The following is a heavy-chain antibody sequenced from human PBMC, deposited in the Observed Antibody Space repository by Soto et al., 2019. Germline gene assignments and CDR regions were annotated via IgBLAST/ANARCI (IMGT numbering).Heavy chain of an antibody. CDR3: AREFGAALSTVWFGELTYYYYGMDV. Sequence: ASVKVSCKASGYTFTSYYMHWVRQAPGQGLEWMGIINPSGGSTNYAQKFQGRVTITADKSTSTAYMELSSLRSEDTAVYYCAREFGAALSTVWFGELTYYYYGMDVWGQGTTVTVSS. V-gene: IGHV1-46*01. CDR2: INPSGGST. J-gene: IGHJ6*02. CDR1: GYTFTSYY. D-gene: IGHD3-10*01.